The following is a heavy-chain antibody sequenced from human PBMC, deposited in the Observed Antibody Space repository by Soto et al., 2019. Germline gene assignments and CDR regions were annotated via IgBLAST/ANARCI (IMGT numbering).Heavy chain of an antibody. CDR2: INSDGSST. CDR1: GFTFSSYW. D-gene: IGHD6-19*01. CDR3: AKFRMRGWFFDY. J-gene: IGHJ4*02. Sequence: GGSLRLSCAASGFTFSSYWMHWVRQAPGKGLVWVSRINSDGSSTSYADSVKGRFTISRDNAKNTLYLQMSSLRAEDTAVYYCAKFRMRGWFFDYWGQGTLVTVSS. V-gene: IGHV3-74*01.